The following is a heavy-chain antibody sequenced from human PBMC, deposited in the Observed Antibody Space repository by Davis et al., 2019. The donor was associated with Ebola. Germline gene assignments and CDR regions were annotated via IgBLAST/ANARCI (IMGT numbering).Heavy chain of an antibody. V-gene: IGHV3-73*01. Sequence: GGSLRLSCAASGFTFSGSAMHWVRQASGKGLEWVGRITSKANSYATAYAASVKGRFTISRDDSKNTAYLQMNSLKTEDTAVYYCTSQVLPYGKNDHWGQGTLVTVSS. J-gene: IGHJ4*02. D-gene: IGHD4-17*01. CDR1: GFTFSGSA. CDR3: TSQVLPYGKNDH. CDR2: ITSKANSYAT.